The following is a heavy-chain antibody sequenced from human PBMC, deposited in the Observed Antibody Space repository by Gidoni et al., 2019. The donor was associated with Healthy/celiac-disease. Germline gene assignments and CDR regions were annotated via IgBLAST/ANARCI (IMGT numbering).Heavy chain of an antibody. CDR1: GFTFSSYS. V-gene: IGHV3-48*01. CDR2: ISSSSSTI. CDR3: ARVSDDFWSGYYLYYYYGMDV. Sequence: EVQLVESGGGLVQPGGSRRLSCAASGFTFSSYSMNWVRQAPGKGLELVSYISSSSSTIYYADSVKGRFTISRDNAKNSLYLQMNSLRAEDTAVYYCARVSDDFWSGYYLYYYYGMDVWGQGTTVTVSS. J-gene: IGHJ6*02. D-gene: IGHD3-3*01.